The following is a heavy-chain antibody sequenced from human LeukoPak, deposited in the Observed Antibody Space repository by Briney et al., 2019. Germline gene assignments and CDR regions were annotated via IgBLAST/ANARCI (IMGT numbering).Heavy chain of an antibody. Sequence: SETLSLTCTVSGDSINSDYWNWIRQPPGKGLEWIGFIYYSGSTNYNPSLKSRVTISVDASRNHFSLKLSSVTAADTAVYYCARLSRQMQQLEVYYYYYYMDVWGKGTTVTVSS. CDR2: IYYSGST. D-gene: IGHD6-13*01. CDR3: ARLSRQMQQLEVYYYYYYMDV. V-gene: IGHV4-59*12. CDR1: GDSINSDY. J-gene: IGHJ6*03.